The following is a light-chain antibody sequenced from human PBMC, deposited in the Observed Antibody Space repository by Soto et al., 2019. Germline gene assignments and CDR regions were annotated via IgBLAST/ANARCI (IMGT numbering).Light chain of an antibody. J-gene: IGLJ1*01. Sequence: QSALTQPASVSGSPGQSITISCTGTNSDIGDYDYVSWYQQHPGKAPKLIIYEVSNRPSGVSDRFSGSKSDYTASLTIAGLQAEDEAVYYCSSFSSNIAPYVFATGTQLTVL. CDR3: SSFSSNIAPYV. CDR2: EVS. CDR1: NSDIGDYDY. V-gene: IGLV2-14*03.